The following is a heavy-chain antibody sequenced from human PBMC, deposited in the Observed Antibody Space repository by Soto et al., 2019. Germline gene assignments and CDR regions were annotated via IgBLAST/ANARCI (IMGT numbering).Heavy chain of an antibody. D-gene: IGHD2-8*02. CDR3: ARDKITGLFDY. CDR1: GGSFSGYY. CDR2: INHSGST. Sequence: QVQLQQLGAGLLKPSETLSLTCAVYGGSFSGYYWTWIRQPPGTGLEWIGEINHSGSTNYNPSLKSRVTISVGTSKNQFSVKLAYVTAANTAVYYCARDKITGLFDYWGQGTPVTVSP. V-gene: IGHV4-34*01. J-gene: IGHJ4*02.